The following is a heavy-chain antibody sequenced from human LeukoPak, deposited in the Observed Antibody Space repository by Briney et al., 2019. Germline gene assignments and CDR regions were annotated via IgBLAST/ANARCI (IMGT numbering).Heavy chain of an antibody. J-gene: IGHJ3*01. V-gene: IGHV3-48*03. D-gene: IGHD1-26*01. CDR1: GFSFSSYE. Sequence: GGSLRLSCAASGFSFSSYEMNWVRQAPGKGLEWLSYIGSSGGTIGYADSVKGRFTISRDNAKNSLHLQMNSLRAEDTAVYYCARTIGSKNAFDLWGQGTMVTVSS. CDR3: ARTIGSKNAFDL. CDR2: IGSSGGTI.